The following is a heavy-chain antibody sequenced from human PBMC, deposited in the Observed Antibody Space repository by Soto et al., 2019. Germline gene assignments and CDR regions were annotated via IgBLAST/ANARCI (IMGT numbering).Heavy chain of an antibody. V-gene: IGHV4-4*08. CDR2: IYNSGTT. Sequence: QVQLQESGPGLVKPSETLSLTCTVSGGSMTNYYWSWIRQPPGKGLEWIGYIYNSGTTNYNPSLGGQVPISGDPSRNRFPRRLALGPAPTPPVYYCASPAKQIRRPISNTYMHSWAKGTPLTVSS. CDR1: GGSMTNYY. J-gene: IGHJ6*03. CDR3: ASPAKQIRRPISNTYMHS.